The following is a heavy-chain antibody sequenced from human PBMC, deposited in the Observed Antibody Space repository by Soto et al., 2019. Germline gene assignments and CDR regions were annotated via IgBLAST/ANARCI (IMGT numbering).Heavy chain of an antibody. Sequence: VKVSCKASGGTFSSYAISWVRQAPGQGLEWMGGITPIFGTANYAQKFQGRVTITADESTSTAYMELSSLRSEDTAVYYCWVTMVRGVISDYGMDVWGQGTTVTVSS. V-gene: IGHV1-69*01. J-gene: IGHJ6*02. D-gene: IGHD3-10*01. CDR2: ITPIFGTA. CDR1: GGTFSSYA. CDR3: WVTMVRGVISDYGMDV.